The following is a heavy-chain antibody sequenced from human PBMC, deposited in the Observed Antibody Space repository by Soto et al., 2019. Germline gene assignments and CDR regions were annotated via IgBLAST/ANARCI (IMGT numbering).Heavy chain of an antibody. CDR1: GGSISSGGYY. V-gene: IGHV4-31*03. D-gene: IGHD3-16*02. CDR3: ARAPPLSEYYDYIWGSYRSFSAFDI. J-gene: IGHJ3*02. CDR2: IYYSGST. Sequence: PSETLSLTCTVSGGSISSGGYYWSWIRQHPGKGLEWIGYIYYSGSTYYNPSLKSRVTISVDTSKNQFSLKLSSVTAADTAVYYCARAPPLSEYYDYIWGSYRSFSAFDIWGQGTMVTVS.